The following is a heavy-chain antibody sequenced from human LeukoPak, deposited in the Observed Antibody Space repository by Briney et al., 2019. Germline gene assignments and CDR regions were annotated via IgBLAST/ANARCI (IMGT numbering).Heavy chain of an antibody. Sequence: NSGGSLRLSCAASGFTFDDYGMSWVRHAPGKGLEWVSSISSSSSYIYYADSVKGRFTISRDNAKNSLYLQMNSLRAEDTAVYYCARALYGYNSLDYWGQGTLVTVSS. J-gene: IGHJ4*02. D-gene: IGHD5-24*01. CDR1: GFTFDDYG. V-gene: IGHV3-21*01. CDR3: ARALYGYNSLDY. CDR2: ISSSSSYI.